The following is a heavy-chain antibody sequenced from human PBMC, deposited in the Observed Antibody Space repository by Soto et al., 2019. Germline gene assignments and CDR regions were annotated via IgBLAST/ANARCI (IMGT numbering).Heavy chain of an antibody. V-gene: IGHV3-33*01. CDR3: AREYYDSSDYYYGMDF. CDR1: GFTFSSYG. Sequence: PGGSLRLSCAASGFTFSSYGMHWVRQAPGKGLEWVAVIWYDGSNKYYADSVKGRFTISRDNSKNTLYLQMNSLRAEDTAVYYCAREYYDSSDYYYGMDFWGQGTTVTVSS. D-gene: IGHD3-22*01. CDR2: IWYDGSNK. J-gene: IGHJ6*02.